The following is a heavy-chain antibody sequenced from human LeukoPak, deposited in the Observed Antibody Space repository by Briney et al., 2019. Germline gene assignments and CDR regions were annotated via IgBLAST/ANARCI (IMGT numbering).Heavy chain of an antibody. Sequence: PGGSLRLSCAAPGFTFSTFVMSWARQAPGKGLEWVSTISGSGDSSYYADSVKGRFTVSRDNSKSTLYVQMNSLRVEDTAVYYCAKGGSSGWYVSNWFDPWGQGTLVTVSS. CDR2: ISGSGDSS. CDR3: AKGGSSGWYVSNWFDP. V-gene: IGHV3-23*01. D-gene: IGHD6-19*01. J-gene: IGHJ5*02. CDR1: GFTFSTFV.